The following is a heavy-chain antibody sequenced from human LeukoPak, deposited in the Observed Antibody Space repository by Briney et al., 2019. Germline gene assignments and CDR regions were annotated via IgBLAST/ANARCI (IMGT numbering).Heavy chain of an antibody. Sequence: PGGSLRLSCAASGFTFDDYAMHWVRQAPGKGLEWVSGISWNSGSIGYADSVKGRFTISRDNAKNSLYLQMNSVRAEDTALYYCAKDSTSDTAMGFGAFDIWGQGTMVTVSS. J-gene: IGHJ3*02. V-gene: IGHV3-9*01. D-gene: IGHD5-18*01. CDR3: AKDSTSDTAMGFGAFDI. CDR1: GFTFDDYA. CDR2: ISWNSGSI.